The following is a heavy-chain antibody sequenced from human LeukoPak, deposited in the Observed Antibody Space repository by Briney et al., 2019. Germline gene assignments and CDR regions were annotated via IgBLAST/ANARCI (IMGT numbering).Heavy chain of an antibody. CDR2: ISGSGATI. Sequence: PGGSLRLSCAASGFTFRSYSMHWVRQAPGKGLEWVSYISGSGATIYYADSVKGRFTISRDNANNSLYLQMNSLKDGDTAVYYCARDPLWSKGIDYWGQGTLVTVSS. CDR3: ARDPLWSKGIDY. CDR1: GFTFRSYS. J-gene: IGHJ4*02. V-gene: IGHV3-48*02. D-gene: IGHD3-3*01.